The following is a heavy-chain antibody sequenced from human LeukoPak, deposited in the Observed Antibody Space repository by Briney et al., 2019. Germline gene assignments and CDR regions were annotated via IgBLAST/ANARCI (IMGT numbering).Heavy chain of an antibody. J-gene: IGHJ4*02. CDR2: IHHRGST. Sequence: SETLSLTCTVSGGSISSYYWSWIRQPPGEGLEWIGEIHHRGSTNYNPSLKSRVTISVDTSKNQFSLNLSSVTAADTAVDYCASAQKPVDGYNDGRGSPFDYWGQGTLVTVSS. D-gene: IGHD5-24*01. CDR1: GGSISSYY. CDR3: ASAQKPVDGYNDGRGSPFDY. V-gene: IGHV4-34*01.